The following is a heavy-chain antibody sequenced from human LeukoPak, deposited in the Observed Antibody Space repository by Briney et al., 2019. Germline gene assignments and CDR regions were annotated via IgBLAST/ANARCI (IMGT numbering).Heavy chain of an antibody. CDR1: GFTFSSYS. Sequence: GGSLRLSCAASGFTFSSYSMNWVRQAPGKGLEWVSSISSSSSYIYYADSVKGRFTISRDNAKNSLYLQMNSLRAEDTALYYCAKARSRQWPQSDDYWGQGTLVTVSS. CDR2: ISSSSSYI. J-gene: IGHJ4*02. V-gene: IGHV3-21*04. D-gene: IGHD6-19*01. CDR3: AKARSRQWPQSDDY.